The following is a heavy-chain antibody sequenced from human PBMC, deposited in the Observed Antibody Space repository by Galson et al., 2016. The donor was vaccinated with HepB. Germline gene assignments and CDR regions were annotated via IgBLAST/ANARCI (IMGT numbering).Heavy chain of an antibody. J-gene: IGHJ2*01. CDR2: INHSGST. CDR1: GGSFSAYY. CDR3: ASPSRSLRFFDL. V-gene: IGHV4-34*01. Sequence: LTCAGYGGSFSAYYWSWIRQPPGKGLEWIGEINHSGSTNYNPSLKSRVTISIDTSKSQFSLKLTSVTAADTAVYYCASPSRSLRFFDLWGRGTLVTVSS.